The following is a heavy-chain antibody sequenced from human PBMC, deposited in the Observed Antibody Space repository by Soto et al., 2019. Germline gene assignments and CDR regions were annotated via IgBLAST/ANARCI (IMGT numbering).Heavy chain of an antibody. CDR1: GGSFSGYY. V-gene: IGHV4-34*01. Sequence: QVQLQQWGAGLLKPSETLSLTCAVYGGSFSGYYWSWVRQSPRKGLEWIGEINHSGSNNYKPSLKSRHTIAVDKPKHQFSHKLSSVAGAETGLYYCGACDYGDDPRDWRQGSL. D-gene: IGHD4-17*01. CDR2: INHSGSN. J-gene: IGHJ4*02. CDR3: GACDYGDDPRD.